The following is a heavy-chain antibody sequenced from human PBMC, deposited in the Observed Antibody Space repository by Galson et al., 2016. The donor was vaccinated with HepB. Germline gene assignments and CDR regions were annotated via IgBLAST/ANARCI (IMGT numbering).Heavy chain of an antibody. CDR1: GLTFSSYG. D-gene: IGHD6-6*01. CDR2: ISYDGSHK. Sequence: SLRLSCAASGLTFSSYGLHWVRQAPGKGLEWVAVISYDGSHKDYVDSVKGRFTISSDNSKNTLYLQMNSLRVEDTAVYYCAKDRSIADPHPYPAFYFDYWGQGTLVTVSS. J-gene: IGHJ4*02. CDR3: AKDRSIADPHPYPAFYFDY. V-gene: IGHV3-30*18.